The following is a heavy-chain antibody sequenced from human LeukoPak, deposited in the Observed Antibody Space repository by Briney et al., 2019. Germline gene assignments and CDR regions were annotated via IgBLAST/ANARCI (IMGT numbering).Heavy chain of an antibody. Sequence: GGSLRLSCAASGFDVSSHHMVWVRQAPGKGLEWVSVTYTRGNSYYTDSVKGRFIISRDTSKNTMDLQMNSLRPEDSALYFCAKGGRGSAAVVAPRSFDIWGQGTMVAVSS. CDR1: GFDVSSHH. J-gene: IGHJ3*02. CDR2: TYTRGNS. V-gene: IGHV3-53*01. D-gene: IGHD3-22*01. CDR3: AKGGRGSAAVVAPRSFDI.